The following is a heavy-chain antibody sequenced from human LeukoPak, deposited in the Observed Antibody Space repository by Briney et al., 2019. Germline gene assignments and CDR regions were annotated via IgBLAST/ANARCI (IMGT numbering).Heavy chain of an antibody. Sequence: RSGGSLRLSCAASGFTFSSYAMSWARQAPGKGLEWVSAISGSGGSTYYADSVKGRFAISRDNSKNTLYLQMNSLRAEDTAVYYCAKDLRPFTIAAAGDAFDIWGQGTMVTVSS. CDR3: AKDLRPFTIAAAGDAFDI. D-gene: IGHD6-13*01. CDR1: GFTFSSYA. CDR2: ISGSGGST. J-gene: IGHJ3*02. V-gene: IGHV3-23*01.